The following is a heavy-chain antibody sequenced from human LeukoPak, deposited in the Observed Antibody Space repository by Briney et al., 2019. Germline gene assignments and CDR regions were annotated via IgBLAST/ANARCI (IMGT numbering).Heavy chain of an antibody. J-gene: IGHJ4*02. CDR2: ISGSGGST. CDR1: GFTFSSFA. D-gene: IGHD3-22*01. V-gene: IGHV3-23*01. Sequence: GGSLRLSCAAPGFTFSSFAMSWVRQAPGKGLEWVSAISGSGGSTYYADSVKGRFTISRDNSKNTLYLQMHSLRAEDTAIYYCAKPSRDFDSSGYSHFDYWGQGTLVTVSS. CDR3: AKPSRDFDSSGYSHFDY.